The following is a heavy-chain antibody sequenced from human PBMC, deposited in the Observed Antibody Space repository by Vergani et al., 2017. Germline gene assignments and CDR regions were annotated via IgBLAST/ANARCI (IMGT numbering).Heavy chain of an antibody. CDR2: IYYSGST. V-gene: IGHV4-39*07. CDR1: GFTFSSFG. CDR3: ARDTADPQPEHNYGMDV. Sequence: VQLVESGGGLVKPGGSLRLSCSASGFTFSSFGMSWVRQAPGKGLEWIGSIYYSGSTYYNPSLKSRVTISVDTSKNQFSLKLSSVTAADTAVYYCARDTADPQPEHNYGMDVWGQGTTVTVSS. D-gene: IGHD5-18*01. J-gene: IGHJ6*02.